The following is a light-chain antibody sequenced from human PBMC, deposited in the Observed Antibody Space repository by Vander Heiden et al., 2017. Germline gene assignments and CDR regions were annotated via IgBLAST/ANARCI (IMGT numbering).Light chain of an antibody. J-gene: IGLJ3*02. CDR1: TSNIGSNT. V-gene: IGLV1-44*01. CDR2: GDH. Sequence: QSRLTQTPSASGTPGQRVNIPCSGSTSNIGSNTVNWFQQFTGTAPKLLIYGDHQRPSGVPERFSASKSGTSASLAISGLQSEDEATYHCAAWDDSLGGPVFGGGTRLTVL. CDR3: AAWDDSLGGPV.